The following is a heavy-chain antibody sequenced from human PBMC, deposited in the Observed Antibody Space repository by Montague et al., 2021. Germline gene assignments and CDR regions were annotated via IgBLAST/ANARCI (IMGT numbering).Heavy chain of an antibody. CDR1: DFPFSTYA. CDR3: AREVAPGSGSNSVDY. Sequence: SRSLSLSASDFPFSTYAMHWVRQAPGKGLEWVAVIWYDGSNKFYADSVKGRFTISRDNSKNTLYLQMNNLGAEDTAMYYCAREVAPGSGSNSVDYWGQGTLVTVSS. J-gene: IGHJ4*02. V-gene: IGHV3-33*01. D-gene: IGHD3-10*01. CDR2: IWYDGSNK.